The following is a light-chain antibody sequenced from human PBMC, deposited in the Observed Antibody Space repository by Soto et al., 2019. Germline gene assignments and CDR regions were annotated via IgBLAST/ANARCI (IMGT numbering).Light chain of an antibody. CDR1: SSDVGGYNY. CDR3: SSYAASNNYV. CDR2: EVS. J-gene: IGLJ1*01. Sequence: QSALTQPPSASGSPGQSVTISCTGTSSDVGGYNYVSWYQQHPGKAPKLMIYEVSKRPSGVPDRFFGSKSGNTASLTVSGLQAEDEADYYCSSYAASNNYVFGTGTKLTVL. V-gene: IGLV2-8*01.